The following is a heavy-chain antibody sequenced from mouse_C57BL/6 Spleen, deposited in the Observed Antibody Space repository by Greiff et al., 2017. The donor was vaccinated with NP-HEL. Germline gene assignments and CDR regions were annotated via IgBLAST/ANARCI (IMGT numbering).Heavy chain of an antibody. CDR2: ISSGGDYI. CDR1: GFTFSSYA. CDR3: TRYNSLYYIGSRYHFDY. V-gene: IGHV5-9-1*02. Sequence: EVKLMESGEGLVKPGGSLKLSCAASGFTFSSYAMSWVRQTPEKRLEWVAYISSGGDYIYYADTLKGRSTISRDNARNTPYLQMSSLKSEDTAMYYCTRYNSLYYIGSRYHFDYWGQGTTLTVSS. J-gene: IGHJ2*01. D-gene: IGHD1-1*01.